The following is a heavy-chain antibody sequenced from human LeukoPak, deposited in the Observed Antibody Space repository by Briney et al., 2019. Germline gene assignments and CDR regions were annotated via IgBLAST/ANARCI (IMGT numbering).Heavy chain of an antibody. J-gene: IGHJ4*02. CDR3: AKHKGDTGMLDY. Sequence: PSETLSLTCTVSGGSISSYYWSWLRQPPGKGLEWIGYIYYSGSTNYNPSLESRVTISVDTSKNQFSLKLSAGTAADTAVYYCAKHKGDTGMLDYWGRGTLVTVSS. D-gene: IGHD5-18*01. CDR2: IYYSGST. CDR1: GGSISSYY. V-gene: IGHV4-59*08.